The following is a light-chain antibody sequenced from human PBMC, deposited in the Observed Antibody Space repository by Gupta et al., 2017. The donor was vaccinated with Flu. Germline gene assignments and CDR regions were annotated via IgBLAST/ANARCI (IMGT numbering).Light chain of an antibody. CDR1: ALPKKY. CDR3: YSKDISGNHLV. Sequence: SYELTQPPSVSVSPGQTARITCSGDALPKKYAYWYQQKSGQAPVLVIYEDSKRPSGIPERFSGSSSGTLATLTIXGXRVEDEXDYYCYSKDISGNHLVFGGGTKLTVL. V-gene: IGLV3-10*01. CDR2: EDS. J-gene: IGLJ3*02.